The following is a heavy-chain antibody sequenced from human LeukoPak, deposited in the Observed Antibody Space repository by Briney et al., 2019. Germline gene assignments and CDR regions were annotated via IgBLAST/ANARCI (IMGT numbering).Heavy chain of an antibody. D-gene: IGHD3-22*01. V-gene: IGHV4-39*07. J-gene: IGHJ4*02. CDR1: GGSISSSSYY. Sequence: PSETLSLTCTVSGGSISSSSYYWGWIRQPPGKGLEWIGSIYYSGSTYYNPSLKSRVTISEDTSKNQFSLKLSSVTAADTAVYYCARDGDYYDSGGYKYWGQGTLVTVSS. CDR2: IYYSGST. CDR3: ARDGDYYDSGGYKY.